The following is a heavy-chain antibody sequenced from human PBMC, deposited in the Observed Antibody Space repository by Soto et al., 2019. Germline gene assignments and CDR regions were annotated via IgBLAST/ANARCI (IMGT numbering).Heavy chain of an antibody. CDR2: IYPGDSDT. V-gene: IGHV5-51*01. Sequence: EVQLVQSGAEVKKPGESLKNSCKGSGYTFTNYWIGWVRQMPGKGPEWMGIIYPGDSDTKYNPSFQGQVTISADKSITTTHLQWSSLKASDTDIYYCAASIFYYGMDVWGQGTTVTDSS. CDR1: GYTFTNYW. J-gene: IGHJ6*02. CDR3: AASIFYYGMDV.